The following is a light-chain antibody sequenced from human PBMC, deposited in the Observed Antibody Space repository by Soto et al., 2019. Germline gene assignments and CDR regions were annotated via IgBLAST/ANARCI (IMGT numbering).Light chain of an antibody. CDR1: ENIFKS. J-gene: IGKJ4*01. Sequence: DIQMIQSPATLSAPVGDRITITCRASENIFKSVAWYQQTSGSAPNLLIYAASDLENGVPSRFSGSGSGTEFSLTIDNLQTDDSATYYCQHDTTRSIDFGGGTKVDVK. CDR2: AAS. V-gene: IGKV1-5*01. CDR3: QHDTTRSID.